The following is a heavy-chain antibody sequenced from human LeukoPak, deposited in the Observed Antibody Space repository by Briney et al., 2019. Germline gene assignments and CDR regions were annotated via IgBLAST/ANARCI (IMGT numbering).Heavy chain of an antibody. J-gene: IGHJ4*02. CDR1: GYTFTGYY. V-gene: IGHV1-2*02. D-gene: IGHD3-10*01. Sequence: ASVKVSCKASGYTFTGYYMHWVRQAPGQGLEWMGWINPNSGGTNYAQKFQGRVTMTRDTSISTAYMELSRLRSDDTAVYYCARSSHTMVRGYHDYWGQGNLVTVSS. CDR3: ARSSHTMVRGYHDY. CDR2: INPNSGGT.